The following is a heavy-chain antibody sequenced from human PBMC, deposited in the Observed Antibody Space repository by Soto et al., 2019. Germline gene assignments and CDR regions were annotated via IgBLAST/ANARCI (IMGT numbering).Heavy chain of an antibody. CDR3: ARSLGYCSGGSCYSALGGSH. J-gene: IGHJ4*02. CDR2: ISSSSSYI. V-gene: IGHV3-21*01. Sequence: GGSLRLSCAASGFTFSSYSMNWVRQAPGKGLEWVSSISSSSSYIYYADSVKGRFTISRDNAKNSLYLQMNSLRAEDTAVYYCARSLGYCSGGSCYSALGGSHSGQGTLVTVSS. CDR1: GFTFSSYS. D-gene: IGHD2-15*01.